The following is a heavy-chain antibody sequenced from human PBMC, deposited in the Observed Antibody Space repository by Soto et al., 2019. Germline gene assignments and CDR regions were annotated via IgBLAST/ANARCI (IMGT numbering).Heavy chain of an antibody. Sequence: QVQLQQWGAGLLKPSETLSLTCAVFGGSFSDYYWTWIRQPPGKGLECIGEINHSGSTNYNPSLKSRGTLSIDTSKNQFSLNLRSLTAADTAVYYCARGLRASFGVRLSYSFYGGDVWGQGTTVTVSS. CDR2: INHSGST. CDR3: ARGLRASFGVRLSYSFYGGDV. CDR1: GGSFSDYY. D-gene: IGHD3-10*01. J-gene: IGHJ6*02. V-gene: IGHV4-34*01.